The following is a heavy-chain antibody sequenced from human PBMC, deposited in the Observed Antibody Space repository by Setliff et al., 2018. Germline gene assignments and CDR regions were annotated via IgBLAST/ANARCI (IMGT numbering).Heavy chain of an antibody. V-gene: IGHV4-4*07. CDR2: IYTSGST. CDR1: GGSISGYY. J-gene: IGHJ6*03. Sequence: SETLSLTCTVSGGSISGYYWSWIRQPAGKGLEWIGRIYTSGSTNYNPSLKSRVTMSVDTSKNQFSLKLSSVTAADTAVYYCARAGGGSSFTAYYYYYYMDVWGKGTTVTVSS. CDR3: ARAGGGSSFTAYYYYYYMDV. D-gene: IGHD6-13*01.